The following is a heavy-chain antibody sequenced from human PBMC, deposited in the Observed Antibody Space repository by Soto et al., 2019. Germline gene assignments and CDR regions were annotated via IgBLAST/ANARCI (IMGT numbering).Heavy chain of an antibody. V-gene: IGHV4-31*01. J-gene: IGHJ1*01. CDR1: GGSLGSGGDY. CDR3: ARETIGDFDRYFQY. CDR2: IYQDCRT. Sequence: QVQLQESGPRLVKPSQTLSLTCTVSGGSLGSGGDYWSWIRQHPGKGLEWIGYIYQDCRTYYNPSLKSPVTISMGSSENQFSLRLTAVTDADTAVYYCARETIGDFDRYFQYWGQGTLVTVSS. D-gene: IGHD4-17*01.